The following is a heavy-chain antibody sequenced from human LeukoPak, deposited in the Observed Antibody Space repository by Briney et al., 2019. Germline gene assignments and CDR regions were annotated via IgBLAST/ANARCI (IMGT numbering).Heavy chain of an antibody. V-gene: IGHV3-48*01. J-gene: IGHJ4*02. CDR2: IRSSGTTT. CDR3: TRDYDWNPDY. CDR1: GFTFSTYS. Sequence: GGSLRLSCAASGFTFSTYSMNWVRQAPGKGLEWVSYIRSSGTTTYYADSVEGRSTISRDNGKNSLYLQMNSLRAEDTGVYYCTRDYDWNPDYWGQGTLVTVSS. D-gene: IGHD1-1*01.